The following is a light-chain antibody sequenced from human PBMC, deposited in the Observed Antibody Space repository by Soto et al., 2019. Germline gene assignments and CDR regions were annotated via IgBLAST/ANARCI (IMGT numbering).Light chain of an antibody. CDR2: GAY. CDR3: QPYNNLPPFT. Sequence: DIQMTQSPSSLSASVGARVSITCQASEDISTSLSWFQHKPGRAPKLLIYGAYYLETGVPSRFRASGPGTDFTLTISTLQPEDIATYYCQPYNNLPPFTFGPGTIVDVK. J-gene: IGKJ3*01. CDR1: EDISTS. V-gene: IGKV1-33*01.